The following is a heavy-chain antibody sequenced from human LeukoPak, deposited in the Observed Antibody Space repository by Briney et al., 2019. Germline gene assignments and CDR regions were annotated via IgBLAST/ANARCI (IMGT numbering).Heavy chain of an antibody. V-gene: IGHV3-53*01. CDR3: ARDIAGGYYYMDV. CDR1: GFTVSSNY. Sequence: GGSLRLSCAASGFTVSSNYMSWVRQAPGKGLEWVSVIYSGGSTYYAVSVKGRFTISRDNSKNTLYLQMNSLRAEDTAVYYCARDIAGGYYYMDVWGKGTTVTVSS. D-gene: IGHD6-13*01. J-gene: IGHJ6*03. CDR2: IYSGGST.